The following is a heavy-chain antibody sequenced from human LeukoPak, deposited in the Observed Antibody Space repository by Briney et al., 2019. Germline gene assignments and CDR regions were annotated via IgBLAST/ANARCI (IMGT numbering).Heavy chain of an antibody. D-gene: IGHD2-2*01. V-gene: IGHV4-39*07. Sequence: SETLSLTCTVSGGSISSSSYYWGWIRQPPGKGLEWIGSIYYSGSTYYNPSLKSRVTISVDTSKNQFSLKLSSVTAADTAVYYCARKWDCSATSCLKSYFDYWGRGTLVTVSA. CDR2: IYYSGST. CDR3: ARKWDCSATSCLKSYFDY. J-gene: IGHJ4*02. CDR1: GGSISSSSYY.